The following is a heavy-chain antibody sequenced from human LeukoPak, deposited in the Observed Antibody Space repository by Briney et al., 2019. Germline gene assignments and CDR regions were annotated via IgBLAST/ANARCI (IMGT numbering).Heavy chain of an antibody. V-gene: IGHV4-59*01. CDR2: IYYSGST. D-gene: IGHD6-19*01. J-gene: IGHJ6*02. Sequence: SETLSLTCTVSGGSISSYYWSWIRQPPGKGLEWIGYIYYSGSTNYNPSLKSRVTISVDTSKNQFSLKLSSVTAADTAVYYCARGVGSSGWYYYYYGMDVWGQGTTVTVSS. CDR1: GGSISSYY. CDR3: ARGVGSSGWYYYYYGMDV.